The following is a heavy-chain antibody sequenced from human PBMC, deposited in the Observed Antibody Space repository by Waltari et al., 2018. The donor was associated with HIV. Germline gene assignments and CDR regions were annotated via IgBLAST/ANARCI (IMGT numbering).Heavy chain of an antibody. CDR3: ARSGSYRGYFDY. Sequence: QVQLQESGPGLVKPSETLSLTCTVSGGSISSYYWSWDRQPPGKGLEWIGYIYYSGSTNYNPSLKSRVTISVDTSKNQFSLKLSSVTAADTAVYYCARSGSYRGYFDYWGQGTLVTVSS. J-gene: IGHJ4*02. CDR1: GGSISSYY. CDR2: IYYSGST. V-gene: IGHV4-59*01. D-gene: IGHD1-26*01.